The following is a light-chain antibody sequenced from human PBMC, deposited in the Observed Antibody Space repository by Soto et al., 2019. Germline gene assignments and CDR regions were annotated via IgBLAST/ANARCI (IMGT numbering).Light chain of an antibody. CDR1: QSISSW. CDR2: DAS. V-gene: IGKV1-5*01. CDR3: QQYNSYSPYT. J-gene: IGKJ2*01. Sequence: DIQMTQSPSTLSASVGDRVTITCRASQSISSWLAWYQQKPGKAPKLLIYDASSLESGVPSRFSGSGSGTEFPLTISSLQPDDFATSYCQQYNSYSPYTFGQGPKLEIK.